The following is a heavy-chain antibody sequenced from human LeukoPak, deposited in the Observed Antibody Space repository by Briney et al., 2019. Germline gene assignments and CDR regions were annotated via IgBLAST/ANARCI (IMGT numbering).Heavy chain of an antibody. V-gene: IGHV3-11*04. Sequence: GGSLRLSCAASGFTFSSYAMSWIRQTPGKGLEWLSYISSGGSAIYYADSVKGRFTISRDNAKNSLYLQMNSLRAEDTAEYYCARSVTMIVDWFDPWGQGTLVTVSS. J-gene: IGHJ5*02. CDR1: GFTFSSYA. CDR3: ARSVTMIVDWFDP. CDR2: ISSGGSAI. D-gene: IGHD3-22*01.